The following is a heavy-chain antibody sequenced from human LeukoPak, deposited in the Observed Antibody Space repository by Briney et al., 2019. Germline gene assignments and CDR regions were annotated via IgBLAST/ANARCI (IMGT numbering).Heavy chain of an antibody. J-gene: IGHJ4*02. Sequence: GGSLRLSCAASGFTFDDDAMHWVRQAPGKGLEWVSLISWDGGSTYYADSVKGRFTISRDNSKNSLYLQMNSLRAEDTALYYCAKDSGGDDFWSGYYLDYWGQGTLVTVSS. CDR3: AKDSGGDDFWSGYYLDY. V-gene: IGHV3-43D*04. CDR1: GFTFDDDA. CDR2: ISWDGGST. D-gene: IGHD3-3*01.